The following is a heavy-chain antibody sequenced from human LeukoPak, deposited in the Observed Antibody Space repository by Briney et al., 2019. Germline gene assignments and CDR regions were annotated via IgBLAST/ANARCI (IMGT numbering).Heavy chain of an antibody. CDR1: GFTFSSYG. D-gene: IGHD1-26*01. Sequence: PGGSLRLSCAASGFTFSSYGMHWVRQAPGKGLEWVAVIWYDGSNKYYADSVKGRFTISRDNSKNTLYLQMNSLRAEDTAVYYCAREVKGHGGGSYLFDYWGQGTLVTVSS. CDR3: AREVKGHGGGSYLFDY. CDR2: IWYDGSNK. V-gene: IGHV3-33*01. J-gene: IGHJ4*02.